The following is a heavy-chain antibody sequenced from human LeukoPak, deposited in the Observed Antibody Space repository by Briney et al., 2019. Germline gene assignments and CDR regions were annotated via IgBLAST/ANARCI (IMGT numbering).Heavy chain of an antibody. CDR2: MSSSGNVK. V-gene: IGHV3-48*03. Sequence: PGGSLRLSCAASGFTFSDYEMNWVRQPPGKGLEWVSYMSSSGNVKYYADSVKGRFTIPRDNAKNSLYLQMNSLRAEDTAVYYCASNTYGDYVSFDYWGQGTLVIVSS. CDR1: GFTFSDYE. D-gene: IGHD4-17*01. J-gene: IGHJ4*02. CDR3: ASNTYGDYVSFDY.